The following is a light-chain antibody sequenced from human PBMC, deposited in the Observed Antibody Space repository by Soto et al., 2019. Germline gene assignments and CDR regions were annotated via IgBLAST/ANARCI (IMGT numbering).Light chain of an antibody. CDR1: QSVSSSY. CDR3: QQRSNWSSIT. Sequence: VLTQSPGTLSLSPGERATLSCRASQSVSSSYLAWYQQKPGQAPRLLIYAASTRATDVPARFSGGGSETEFTLTISSLQSEDFAVYYCQQRSNWSSITFGQGTRLEI. CDR2: AAS. J-gene: IGKJ5*01. V-gene: IGKV3D-20*02.